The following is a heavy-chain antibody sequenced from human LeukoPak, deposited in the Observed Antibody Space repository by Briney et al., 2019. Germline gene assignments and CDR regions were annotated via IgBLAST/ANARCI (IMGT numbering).Heavy chain of an antibody. Sequence: SETLSLTCTVSGGSIRSYYWSWIRQPAGKGLEWIGRIYTSGSTNYNPSLKSRVTMSVDTSKNQFSLKLSSVTAADTAVYYCAREGIGRWLQFCDYWGQGTLVTVSS. D-gene: IGHD5-24*01. CDR1: GGSIRSYY. J-gene: IGHJ4*02. V-gene: IGHV4-4*07. CDR3: AREGIGRWLQFCDY. CDR2: IYTSGST.